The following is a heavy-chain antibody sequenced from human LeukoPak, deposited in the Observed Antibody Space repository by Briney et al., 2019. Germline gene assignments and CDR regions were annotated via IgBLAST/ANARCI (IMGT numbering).Heavy chain of an antibody. CDR2: IYYSGSS. CDR1: GGSISSGDYC. J-gene: IGHJ4*02. CDR3: ARGNNPYYFDY. V-gene: IGHV4-30-4*08. Sequence: SETLSLTCTVSGGSISSGDYCWSWIRQPPGKGLEWIGYIYYSGSSFYNPSLKSQVTISVDTSKNHVSLNLSSVTAADTAVYYCARGNNPYYFDYWGQGTLVTVSS. D-gene: IGHD2/OR15-2a*01.